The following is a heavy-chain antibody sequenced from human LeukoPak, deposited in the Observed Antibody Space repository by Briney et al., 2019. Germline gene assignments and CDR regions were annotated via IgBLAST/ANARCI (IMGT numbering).Heavy chain of an antibody. CDR2: ISNSGYTI. J-gene: IGHJ4*02. CDR3: VRYSSSSMDY. D-gene: IGHD6-6*01. CDR1: GFTFSDYQ. Sequence: PGGSLRLSCAASGFTFSDYQMSWIRQAPGKGLEWVSYISNSGYTIYYADSEKGRFTISRDNAKNSLYLQVNSLRAEDTAVYYCVRYSSSSMDYRGQGTLVTVSS. V-gene: IGHV3-11*01.